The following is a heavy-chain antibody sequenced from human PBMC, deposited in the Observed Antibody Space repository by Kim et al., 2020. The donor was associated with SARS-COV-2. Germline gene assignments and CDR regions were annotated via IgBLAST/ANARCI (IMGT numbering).Heavy chain of an antibody. CDR2: INTNTGNP. Sequence: ASVKVSCKSSGYTFTSYAMNWVRQAPGQGLEWMGWINTNTGNPTYAQGFTGRFVFSLDTSVSTAYLQISSLKAEDTAVYYCARDDSGTLGLYYYYYYMDVWGKGTTVTVS. V-gene: IGHV7-4-1*02. CDR3: ARDDSGTLGLYYYYYYMDV. J-gene: IGHJ6*03. CDR1: GYTFTSYA. D-gene: IGHD1-1*01.